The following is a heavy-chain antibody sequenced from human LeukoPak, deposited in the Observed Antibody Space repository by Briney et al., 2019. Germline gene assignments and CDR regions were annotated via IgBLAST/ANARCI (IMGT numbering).Heavy chain of an antibody. CDR3: AKDRPYRVGYYYMDV. J-gene: IGHJ6*03. D-gene: IGHD5-18*01. CDR2: ISGSGSST. V-gene: IGHV3-23*01. CDR1: GFTFSSYA. Sequence: PGGPLRLSCAASGFTFSSYAMNWVRQAPGKGLEWVSCISGSGSSTYYADSVKGRFTISRDNSKNTLYLQMNSLRAEDTAVYYCAKDRPYRVGYYYMDVWGKGTTVTISS.